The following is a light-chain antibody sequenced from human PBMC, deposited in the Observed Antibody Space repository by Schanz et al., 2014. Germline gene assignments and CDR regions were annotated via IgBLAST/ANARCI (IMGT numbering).Light chain of an antibody. V-gene: IGLV2-14*03. CDR2: NVR. J-gene: IGLJ3*02. CDR3: CSYAGSSIWV. Sequence: QSALTQPASVSGSPGQSITISCTGTSSDVGGYNYVSWYQQYPGKAPKLLIYNVRNRSSGVSNRFSGSKSGNTASLTISGLQAEDEADYHCCSYAGSSIWVFGGGTKLTVL. CDR1: SSDVGGYNY.